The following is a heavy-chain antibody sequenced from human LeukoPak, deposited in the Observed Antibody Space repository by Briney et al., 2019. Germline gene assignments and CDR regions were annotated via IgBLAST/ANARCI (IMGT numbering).Heavy chain of an antibody. CDR3: ARDVDYGDSDYFDY. Sequence: SVKVSCKASGYTFTSYIISWVRQAPGQGLEWMGRIIPIFGTANYAQKFQGRVTITTDESTSTAYMELSSLRSEDTAVYYCARDVDYGDSDYFDYWGQGTLVTVSS. CDR2: IIPIFGTA. CDR1: GYTFTSYI. V-gene: IGHV1-69*05. J-gene: IGHJ4*02. D-gene: IGHD4-17*01.